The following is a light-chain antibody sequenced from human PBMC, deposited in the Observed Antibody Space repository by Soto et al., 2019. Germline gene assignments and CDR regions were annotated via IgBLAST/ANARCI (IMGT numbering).Light chain of an antibody. V-gene: IGLV1-40*01. CDR1: SSNIGAGYD. Sequence: QSVLTQPPSVSGAPGHRVTISCTGSSSNIGAGYDVHWYQQLPGTAPKPLIYGNSNRPSGVPDRFSGSKSGTSASLAITGVQAEDEADYYCQSYDSSPSYVFGTGTKPTVL. J-gene: IGLJ1*01. CDR3: QSYDSSPSYV. CDR2: GNS.